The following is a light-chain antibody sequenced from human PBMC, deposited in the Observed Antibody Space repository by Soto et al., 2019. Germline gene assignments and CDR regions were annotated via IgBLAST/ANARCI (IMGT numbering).Light chain of an antibody. Sequence: VMTQSPATLSVSPGERAALSCRASQSVISNLAWYQQKPGQAPRLLIYDASTRATGIPARFSGTVSGTDFTLTISSLEPEDFAVYYCLQRSSWPWTFGQGTKVDIK. CDR2: DAS. CDR3: LQRSSWPWT. V-gene: IGKV3-11*01. CDR1: QSVISN. J-gene: IGKJ1*01.